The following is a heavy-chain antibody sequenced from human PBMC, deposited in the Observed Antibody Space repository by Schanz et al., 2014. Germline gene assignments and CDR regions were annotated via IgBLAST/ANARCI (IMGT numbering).Heavy chain of an antibody. CDR1: GFTFSNHG. CDR2: IWYDGSNE. CDR3: ARDHQWLARYYMDA. V-gene: IGHV3-33*01. D-gene: IGHD6-19*01. J-gene: IGHJ6*03. Sequence: QVQLVESGGGVVQPGRSLRLSCAASGFTFSNHGMHWVRQSPGKGLEWVALIWYDGSNEYYADSVKGRFTISRDNPKKTLYLQMNSLRAEDTAVYYCARDHQWLARYYMDAWGKGTTVTGSS.